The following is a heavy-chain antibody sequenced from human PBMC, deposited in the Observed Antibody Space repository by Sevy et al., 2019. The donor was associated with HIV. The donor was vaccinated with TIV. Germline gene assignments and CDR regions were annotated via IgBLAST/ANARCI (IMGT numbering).Heavy chain of an antibody. J-gene: IGHJ6*02. CDR2: LIGGGSRT. Sequence: GGSLRLSCAASGFPFSNFAMSWVRQAPGKGLEWVSTLIGGGSRTYYADSVTGRFIISRDNSRNTLYLQMNSLRAEDTAIYYGAKRRVQSGLSGGGANYGMDVCGRGTMVTVSS. V-gene: IGHV3-23*01. CDR1: GFPFSNFA. CDR3: AKRRVQSGLSGGGANYGMDV. D-gene: IGHD2-8*02.